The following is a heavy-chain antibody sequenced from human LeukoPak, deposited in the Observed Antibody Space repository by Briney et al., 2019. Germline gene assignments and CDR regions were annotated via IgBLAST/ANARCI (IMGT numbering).Heavy chain of an antibody. CDR2: VYYSGNT. CDR3: ARGEYEDLVDN. D-gene: IGHD1-26*01. J-gene: IGHJ4*02. V-gene: IGHV4-59*01. Sequence: SETLSLTCTVSGGSISGYYWSWIRQSPGGGLEWIGYVYYSGNTNYNPSLKSRLTISLDTAKNQFSLKLSSVTSADTAVYYRARGEYEDLVDNWGQGTLVTVSS. CDR1: GGSISGYY.